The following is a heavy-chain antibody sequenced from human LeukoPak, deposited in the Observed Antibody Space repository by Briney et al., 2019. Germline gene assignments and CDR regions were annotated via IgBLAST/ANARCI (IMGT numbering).Heavy chain of an antibody. Sequence: SETLSLTCTVSGGSISRGGYYWSWIRQPPGKGLEWIGYIYYSGSTYYNPSLKSRVTISVDTSNNQFSLKLSSVTAADTAVYYCARVSTEKDPTYWYFDLWGRGTLVTVSS. CDR3: ARVSTEKDPTYWYFDL. V-gene: IGHV4-30-4*01. J-gene: IGHJ2*01. D-gene: IGHD1-14*01. CDR1: GGSISRGGYY. CDR2: IYYSGST.